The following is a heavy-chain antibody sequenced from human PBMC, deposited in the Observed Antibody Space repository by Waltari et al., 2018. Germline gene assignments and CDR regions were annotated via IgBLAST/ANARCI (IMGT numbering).Heavy chain of an antibody. D-gene: IGHD3-3*01. CDR2: IIPIFGTA. Sequence: QVQLVQSGAEVKKPGSSVKVSCKASGGTFTSYAISWVRQAPGQGLEWMGGIIPIFGTANYAQKFQGRVTITTDESTSTAYMELSSLRSEDTAVYYCARGGPYDFWSGNALHYWGQGTLVTVSS. CDR1: GGTFTSYA. J-gene: IGHJ4*02. V-gene: IGHV1-69*05. CDR3: ARGGPYDFWSGNALHY.